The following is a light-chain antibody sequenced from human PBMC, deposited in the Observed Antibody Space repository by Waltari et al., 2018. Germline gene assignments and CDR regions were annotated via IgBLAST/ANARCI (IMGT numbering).Light chain of an antibody. V-gene: IGLV2-14*01. CDR1: SSDVGGYNY. J-gene: IGLJ2*01. Sequence: QSALTQPASVSGSPGQSFTISCTGTSSDVGGYNYVSWYQQHPGKAPKLMIYEVSNRPSGVSNRFSGSKSGNTASLTISGLQAEDEADYYCSSYTSSSIVVFGGGTKLTVL. CDR2: EVS. CDR3: SSYTSSSIVV.